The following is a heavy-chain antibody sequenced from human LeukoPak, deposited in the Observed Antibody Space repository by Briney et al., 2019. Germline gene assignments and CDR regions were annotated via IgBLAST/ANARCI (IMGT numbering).Heavy chain of an antibody. CDR3: ARDRHVPGLYYYYMDV. Sequence: GGSLRLSCAASGFTFSDYYMSWIRQAPGKGLEWVSYISRSGDSIYYADSVKGRFTISRDSAENSLYLQMNSLRAEGTAVYFCARDRHVPGLYYYYMDVWGKGTTVTVSS. V-gene: IGHV3-11*04. CDR2: ISRSGDSI. D-gene: IGHD6-6*01. J-gene: IGHJ6*03. CDR1: GFTFSDYY.